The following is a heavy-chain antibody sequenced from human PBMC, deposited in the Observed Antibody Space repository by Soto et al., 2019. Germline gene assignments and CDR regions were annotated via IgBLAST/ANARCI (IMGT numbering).Heavy chain of an antibody. J-gene: IGHJ6*03. V-gene: IGHV1-3*01. CDR3: AREGRSDYSNYYYYYMDV. D-gene: IGHD4-4*01. CDR1: GYTFTSYA. CDR2: INAGNGNT. Sequence: ASVKVSCKASGYTFTSYAMHWVRQAPGQRLEWMGWINAGNGNTKYSQKFQGRVTITRDTSTSTAYMELSSLRSEDTAVYYCAREGRSDYSNYYYYYMDVWGKGTTVTVSS.